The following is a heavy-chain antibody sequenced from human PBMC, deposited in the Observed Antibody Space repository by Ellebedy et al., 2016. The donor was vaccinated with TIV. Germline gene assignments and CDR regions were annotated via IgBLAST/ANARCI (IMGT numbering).Heavy chain of an antibody. Sequence: GESLKISCAASGFMFNTYNMDWVRQAPGKGLEWVSYINRGSRVIYYADSVKGRFTIYRDNAKNSLYLQMNRLRDEDTAIYDRARDGGVAGETDVWGQGTTVTVSS. V-gene: IGHV3-48*02. CDR2: INRGSRVI. J-gene: IGHJ6*02. CDR1: GFMFNTYN. D-gene: IGHD2-15*01. CDR3: ARDGGVAGETDV.